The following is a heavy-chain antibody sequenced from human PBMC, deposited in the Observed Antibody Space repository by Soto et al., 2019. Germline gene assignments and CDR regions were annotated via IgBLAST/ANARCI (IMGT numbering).Heavy chain of an antibody. J-gene: IGHJ6*02. D-gene: IGHD2-2*01. Sequence: ASVKVSCKASGYTFTSYGISWVRQAPGQGLEWMGWISAYNGNTNYAQKLQGRVTMTTDTSTSTAYRELRSLRSDDTAVYYCARDDWYCSSTRCLGFSGMDVWGQGTTVTVSS. CDR1: GYTFTSYG. CDR2: ISAYNGNT. V-gene: IGHV1-18*01. CDR3: ARDDWYCSSTRCLGFSGMDV.